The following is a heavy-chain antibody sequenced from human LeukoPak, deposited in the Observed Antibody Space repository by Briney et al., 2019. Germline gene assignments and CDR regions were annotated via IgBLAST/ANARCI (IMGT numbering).Heavy chain of an antibody. CDR1: GFTFRSYS. D-gene: IGHD1-7*01. Sequence: PGGSLRLSCAASGFTFRSYSMKWVRQAPGKGLEWVSSISSSSSYIYYADSVKGRFTISRDNAKNSLYLQMNSLRAEDTAVYYCARPAGTPYFDYWGQGTLVTVSS. V-gene: IGHV3-21*01. CDR3: ARPAGTPYFDY. CDR2: ISSSSSYI. J-gene: IGHJ4*02.